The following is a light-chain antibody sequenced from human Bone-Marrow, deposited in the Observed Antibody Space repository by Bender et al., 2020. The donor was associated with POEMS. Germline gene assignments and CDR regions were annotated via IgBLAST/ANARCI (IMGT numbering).Light chain of an antibody. V-gene: IGLV2-14*02. J-gene: IGLJ3*02. CDR3: AVWDDSLNGWV. CDR1: SSDVGSYNL. CDR2: EVG. Sequence: QSALTQPASVSGSPGQSITISCTGTSSDVGSYNLVSWYQQHPGKAPKLMIYEVGKRPSEVPDRFSGSRSGTSASLAISGLQSEDEADYYCAVWDDSLNGWVFGGGTKLTVL.